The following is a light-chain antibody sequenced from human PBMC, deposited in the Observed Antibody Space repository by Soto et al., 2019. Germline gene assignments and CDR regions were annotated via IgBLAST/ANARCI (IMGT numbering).Light chain of an antibody. CDR1: QSVSSW. CDR3: QQFSSYSRT. Sequence: DIQMTQSPSTLSASVGDRVTITCRASQSVSSWLAWYQQKPGKAPKLLIYTASNLDSGVPSRFSGSGSGTKFTLTISSLQPDDFATYYCQQFSSYSRTFGQGTKV. CDR2: TAS. V-gene: IGKV1-5*01. J-gene: IGKJ1*01.